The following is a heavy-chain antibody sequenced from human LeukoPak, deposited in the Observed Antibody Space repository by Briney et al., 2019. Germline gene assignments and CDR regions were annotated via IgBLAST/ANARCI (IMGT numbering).Heavy chain of an antibody. J-gene: IGHJ4*02. Sequence: GGSLRLSCAASGFTFSNAWMSWVRQAPGKGLEWVGRIKSKTDGGTTDYAAPVKGRFTISRDDSKNTLYLQMNSLKTEDTAVYYCTTDWNDYSNFDYWGQGTLVTVSS. CDR3: TTDWNDYSNFDY. CDR2: IKSKTDGGTT. V-gene: IGHV3-15*01. D-gene: IGHD4-11*01. CDR1: GFTFSNAW.